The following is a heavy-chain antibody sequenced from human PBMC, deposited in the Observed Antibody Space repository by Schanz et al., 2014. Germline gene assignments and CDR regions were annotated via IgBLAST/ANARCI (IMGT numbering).Heavy chain of an antibody. D-gene: IGHD3-10*01. Sequence: EVQLVESGGGLVKPGGSLRLSCEASEFTFSSYSMNWVRQAPGKGLEWLSYIDGKSTTVYYADSVKGRVTISRDNAKNSVSLQMRRLRVEDTAVYYCASGVHVSSLQKGLQFWGRGTLVIVSS. CDR2: IDGKSTTV. CDR1: EFTFSSYS. J-gene: IGHJ1*01. V-gene: IGHV3-48*01. CDR3: ASGVHVSSLQKGLQF.